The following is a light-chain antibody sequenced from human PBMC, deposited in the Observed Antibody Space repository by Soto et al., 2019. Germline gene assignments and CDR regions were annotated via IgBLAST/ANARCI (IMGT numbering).Light chain of an antibody. CDR2: EAS. J-gene: IGKJ5*01. CDR3: QQRSNWST. CDR1: QSVSSY. V-gene: IGKV3-11*01. Sequence: EIVLTQSPATLSLSPGERATLSCRASQSVSSYLGWYQQKPGQAPRLLIYEASNRATGIPARFSGSGSGTDFTLTISSLEPEDSAVYYCQQRSNWSTFGQGTRLEIK.